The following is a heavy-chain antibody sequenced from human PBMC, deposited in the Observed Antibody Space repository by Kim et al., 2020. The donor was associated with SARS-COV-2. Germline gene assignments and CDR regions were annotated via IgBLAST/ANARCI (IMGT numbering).Heavy chain of an antibody. CDR3: ARPVAGGWFDP. J-gene: IGHJ5*02. Sequence: SETLSLTCTVSGGSISSNNWSWSRQPAGKGLEWIGRSYTSGSPNYNPSLKSRVSMSVATTKNQYSLKLSSVTAADTAVYYCARPVAGGWFDPWGQGTLVTVSS. V-gene: IGHV4-4*07. D-gene: IGHD6-19*01. CDR1: GGSISSNN. CDR2: SYTSGSP.